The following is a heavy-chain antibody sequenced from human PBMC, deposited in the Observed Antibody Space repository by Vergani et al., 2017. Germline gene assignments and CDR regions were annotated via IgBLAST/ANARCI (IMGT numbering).Heavy chain of an antibody. J-gene: IGHJ3*02. Sequence: QVQLVQSGAEVKKPGASVKVSCKASGYTFTGYYMHWVRQAPGQGLEWMGWINPNSGGTNYAQKFQGRVTMTRDPSISTAYMELSMLRSDDTSVYYCARDREYSSGWYSGNAFDIWGQGTMVTVSS. CDR1: GYTFTGYY. CDR2: INPNSGGT. D-gene: IGHD6-19*01. V-gene: IGHV1-2*02. CDR3: ARDREYSSGWYSGNAFDI.